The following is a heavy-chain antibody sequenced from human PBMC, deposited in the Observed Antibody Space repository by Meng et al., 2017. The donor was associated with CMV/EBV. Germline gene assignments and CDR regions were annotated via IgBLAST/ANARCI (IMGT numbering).Heavy chain of an antibody. J-gene: IGHJ4*02. CDR3: ARVSDSSGWAYYFDY. CDR2: ISAYNGNT. D-gene: IGHD6-19*01. V-gene: IGHV1-18*01. Sequence: ASVKVSCKASGYTFTSYGISWGRQAPGQGLEWMGWISAYNGNTNYAQKLQGRVTMTTDTSTSTAYMELRSLRSDDTAVYYCARVSDSSGWAYYFDYWGQGTLVTVSS. CDR1: GYTFTSYG.